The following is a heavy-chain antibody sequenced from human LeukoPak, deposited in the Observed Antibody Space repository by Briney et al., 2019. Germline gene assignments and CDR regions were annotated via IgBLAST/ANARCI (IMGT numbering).Heavy chain of an antibody. J-gene: IGHJ5*02. CDR3: ARWGFDP. V-gene: IGHV4-34*01. Sequence: PSETLSLTCAVYGGSFSGYYWSWIRQPPGEGLEWIGEIHPRGTIDYNPSLKSRVTISGDTSKNQFSLKLSSVTAADTAVYYCARWGFDPWGQGTLVTVSS. CDR2: IHPRGTI. CDR1: GGSFSGYY.